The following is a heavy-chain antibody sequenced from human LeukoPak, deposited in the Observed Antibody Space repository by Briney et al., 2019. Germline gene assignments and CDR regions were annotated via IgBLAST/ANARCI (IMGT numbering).Heavy chain of an antibody. Sequence: GRSLRLSCAASGFTYSHYGMHWVRQAPGKGLEWVAVIWSDATEKYYGDAVKGRFTISRDNSRNTLYLQMNSLRAEDTAVYYCAKDAQRGFDYSNSLEYWGLGTLVTVSS. CDR2: IWSDATEK. CDR3: AKDAQRGFDYSNSLEY. D-gene: IGHD4-11*01. J-gene: IGHJ4*02. CDR1: GFTYSHYG. V-gene: IGHV3-33*06.